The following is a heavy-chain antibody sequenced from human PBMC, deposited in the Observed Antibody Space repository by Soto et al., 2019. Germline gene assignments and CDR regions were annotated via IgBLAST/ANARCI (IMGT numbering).Heavy chain of an antibody. J-gene: IGHJ5*02. Sequence: GASVKVPCKASGYTFTGYYMHWVRQAPGQGLEWMGWINPNSGGTNYAQKFQGRVTMTRDTSISTAYMELSRLRSDDTAVYYCARDQTVDPNWFDPWGQGTLVTVSS. V-gene: IGHV1-2*02. CDR2: INPNSGGT. CDR1: GYTFTGYY. CDR3: ARDQTVDPNWFDP. D-gene: IGHD2-15*01.